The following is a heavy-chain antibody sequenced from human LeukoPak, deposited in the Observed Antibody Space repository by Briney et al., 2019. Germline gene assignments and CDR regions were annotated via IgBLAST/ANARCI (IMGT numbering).Heavy chain of an antibody. CDR3: ARHSNLDY. CDR2: IYYSGST. Sequence: SETLSLTCTVSGGSISSYYWSWIRQPPGKGLEWIGYIYYSGSTNYIPSLKSRVTISVDTSKNQFSLKLSSVTAADTAVYYCARHSNLDYWGQGTLVTVSS. CDR1: GGSISSYY. J-gene: IGHJ4*02. V-gene: IGHV4-59*08.